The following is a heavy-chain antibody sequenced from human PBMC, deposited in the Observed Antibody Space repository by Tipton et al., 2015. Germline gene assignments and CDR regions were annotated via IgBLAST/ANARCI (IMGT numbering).Heavy chain of an antibody. CDR3: VIGRGLSVSYFDH. CDR1: GFTFEDYA. V-gene: IGHV3-9*01. D-gene: IGHD3-22*01. J-gene: IGHJ4*02. CDR2: ISWNSDTI. Sequence: SLRLSCAGSGFTFEDYAMHWVRQRPGKGLEWVSGISWNSDTIGYADSVKGRFTISRDNAKNTLYLQMNSLRAEDTAVYYCVIGRGLSVSYFDHWGQGTLVTVSS.